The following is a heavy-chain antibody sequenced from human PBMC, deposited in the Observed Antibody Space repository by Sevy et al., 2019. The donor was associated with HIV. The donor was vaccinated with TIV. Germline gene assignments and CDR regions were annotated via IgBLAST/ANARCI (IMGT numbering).Heavy chain of an antibody. Sequence: ASVKVSCKASGYTFTGYYMHWVRQAPGQGLEWMGWINPNSGGTNYAQKFQGRVTMTRDTSISTAYMELGRLRSDDTAVYYCARDQQAPRYYYDSSGYYDYWGQGTLVTVSS. V-gene: IGHV1-2*02. D-gene: IGHD3-22*01. CDR2: INPNSGGT. CDR1: GYTFTGYY. J-gene: IGHJ4*02. CDR3: ARDQQAPRYYYDSSGYYDY.